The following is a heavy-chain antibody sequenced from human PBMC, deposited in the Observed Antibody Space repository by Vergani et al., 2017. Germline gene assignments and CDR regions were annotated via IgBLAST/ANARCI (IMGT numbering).Heavy chain of an antibody. J-gene: IGHJ5*02. CDR1: GFTFSSYG. V-gene: IGHV3-33*01. CDR2: IWYDGSNK. D-gene: IGHD3/OR15-3a*01. Sequence: QVQLVESGGGVVQPGRSLRLSCAASGFTFSSYGMNWVRQAPGKGLEWVAVIWYDGSNKYYADSVKGRFTISRDNSKNTLYLQMNSLRAEDTAVYYCARESMDSYNWFEPWGQGTRVTVSS. CDR3: ARESMDSYNWFEP.